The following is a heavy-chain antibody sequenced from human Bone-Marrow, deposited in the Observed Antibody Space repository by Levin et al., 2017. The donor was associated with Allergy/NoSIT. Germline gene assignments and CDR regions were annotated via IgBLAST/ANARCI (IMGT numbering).Heavy chain of an antibody. CDR3: ARVGGVAAGNWGYLQH. CDR1: GFTVSSSY. CDR2: IYSGGST. D-gene: IGHD6-13*01. J-gene: IGHJ1*01. Sequence: ESLKISCAASGFTVSSSYMIWVRQAPGKGLECVSVIYSGGSTYYVDSVKGRFTISRDNSKNTLYLQMNSLRAEDTAVYYCARVGGVAAGNWGYLQHWGQGTLVTVSS. V-gene: IGHV3-53*01.